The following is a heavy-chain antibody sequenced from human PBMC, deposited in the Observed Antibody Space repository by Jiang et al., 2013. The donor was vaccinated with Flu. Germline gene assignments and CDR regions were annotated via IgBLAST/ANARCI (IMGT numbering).Heavy chain of an antibody. CDR1: YTFSDYL. V-gene: IGHV1-2*02. J-gene: IGHJ4*02. D-gene: IGHD1-14*01. Sequence: YTFSDYLMHWVRQAPGQGLEWMGCSHPKNGDTRYAEKFQGRVTMTTDTSINTAYMELNRLTSDDTSVFYCARARPPKPLDYWGQGTLVTVSS. CDR3: ARARPPKPLDY. CDR2: SHPKNGDT.